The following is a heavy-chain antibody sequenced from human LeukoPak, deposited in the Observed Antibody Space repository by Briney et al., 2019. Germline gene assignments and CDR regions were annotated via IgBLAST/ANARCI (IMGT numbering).Heavy chain of an antibody. CDR1: GGSISSYY. V-gene: IGHV4-59*01. CDR3: ARVDCSGGSCYSGWFDP. J-gene: IGHJ5*02. D-gene: IGHD2-15*01. Sequence: ASETLSLTCTVSGGSISSYYWSWIRQPPGKGLEWIGYIYYSGSTNYNPSLKSRVTISVDTSKNQFSLKLGSVTAADTAVYYCARVDCSGGSCYSGWFDPWGQGTLVTVSS. CDR2: IYYSGST.